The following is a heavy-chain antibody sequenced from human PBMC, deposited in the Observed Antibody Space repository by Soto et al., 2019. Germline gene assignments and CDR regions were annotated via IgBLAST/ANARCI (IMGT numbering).Heavy chain of an antibody. CDR2: VSQSGNT. J-gene: IGHJ5*02. V-gene: IGHV4-4*02. D-gene: IGHD2-21*01. Sequence: SETLSLTCTVSGDSISGSYWWSWVRQPPGKGLEWIGEVSQSGNTNYNPSLMSRLTISVDKSKNQFSLRLTYVTAADTAVYYCARLGAYYQSLDPWGPGTLVTVSS. CDR1: GDSISGSYW. CDR3: ARLGAYYQSLDP.